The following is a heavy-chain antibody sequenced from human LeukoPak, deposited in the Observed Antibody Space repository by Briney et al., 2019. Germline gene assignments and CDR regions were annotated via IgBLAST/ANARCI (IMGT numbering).Heavy chain of an antibody. CDR2: ISSSSSYI. D-gene: IGHD2-15*01. J-gene: IGHJ4*02. V-gene: IGHV3-21*04. CDR3: AKDTGHGCSGGSCYSEFDY. Sequence: GGSLRLSCAASGFTFSSYSMNWVRQAPGKGLEWVSSISSSSSYIYYADSVKGRFTISRDNAKNSLYLQMNSLRAEDTALYYCAKDTGHGCSGGSCYSEFDYWGQGTLVTVSS. CDR1: GFTFSSYS.